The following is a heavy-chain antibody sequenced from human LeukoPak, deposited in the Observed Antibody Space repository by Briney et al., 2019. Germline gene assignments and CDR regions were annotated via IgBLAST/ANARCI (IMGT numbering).Heavy chain of an antibody. CDR3: ARAQYYDILTHSNWFDP. CDR1: GGFIRSGGYY. D-gene: IGHD3-9*01. V-gene: IGHV4-31*03. J-gene: IGHJ5*02. Sequence: SETLSLTCTVSGGFIRSGGYYWNWIRQFPGKGLQWIGYIYYGGTTYYNPSLESRVSISVDTSKNQFSLKLTSVTAADTAIYYCARAQYYDILTHSNWFDPWGQGTLVTVSS. CDR2: IYYGGTT.